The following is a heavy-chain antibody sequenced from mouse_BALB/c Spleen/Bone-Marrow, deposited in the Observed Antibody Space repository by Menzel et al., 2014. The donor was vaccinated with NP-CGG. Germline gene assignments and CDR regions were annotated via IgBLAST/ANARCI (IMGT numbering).Heavy chain of an antibody. J-gene: IGHJ2*01. Sequence: EVQLQQSGAELVRSGASVKLSCTASGFNIKDYYMHWVKQRPEQGLEWIGWIDPGNGDTEYAPKFQGKATMTADTSSNPASRQLSSLTSKDTAFYYCKAEQGNNHYFDYWGQGPPLTVSS. D-gene: IGHD1-3*01. V-gene: IGHV14-4*02. CDR2: IDPGNGDT. CDR1: GFNIKDYY. CDR3: KAEQGNNHYFDY.